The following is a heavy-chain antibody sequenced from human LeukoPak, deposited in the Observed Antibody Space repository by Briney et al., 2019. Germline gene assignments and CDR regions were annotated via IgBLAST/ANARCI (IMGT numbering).Heavy chain of an antibody. V-gene: IGHV3-23*01. CDR1: GFVFHNYA. J-gene: IGHJ4*02. Sequence: PGGSLRLSCAASGFVFHNYAMTWVRQAPGKGLEWVSFITGTGNNAYYADSVKGRFTISRDNSKNTLYLQMSSLRADDSALYVCAKDLSFNYNYFDDWGQGALVTVSS. CDR2: ITGTGNNA. CDR3: AKDLSFNYNYFDD. D-gene: IGHD4-11*01.